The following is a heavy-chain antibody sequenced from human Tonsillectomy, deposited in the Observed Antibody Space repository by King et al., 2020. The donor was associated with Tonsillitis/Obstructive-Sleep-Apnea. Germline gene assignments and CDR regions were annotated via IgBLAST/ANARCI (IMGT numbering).Heavy chain of an antibody. CDR3: ARGTFRDTASWFDP. CDR1: GGSISSSSHF. V-gene: IGHV4-39*02. Sequence: LQLQESGPGLVKPSETLSLTCTVSGGSISSSSHFWGWIRQPPGKRLEWIGSMYYSGSTHYNPSLKSRVTISVDTSKNQLSLKLNTVTAADTSVYYCARGTFRDTASWFDPWGQGTLVTVS. CDR2: MYYSGST. D-gene: IGHD5-18*01. J-gene: IGHJ5*02.